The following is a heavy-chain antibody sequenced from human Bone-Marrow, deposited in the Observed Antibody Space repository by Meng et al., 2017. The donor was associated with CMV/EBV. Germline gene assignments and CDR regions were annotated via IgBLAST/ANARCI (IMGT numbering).Heavy chain of an antibody. D-gene: IGHD3-22*01. CDR1: GGSISSYYW. CDR2: IDWDDDK. V-gene: IGHV2-70*18. Sequence: TLSLNCTVPGGSISSYYWSWVRQPPGKALEWLALIDWDDDKYYSTSLKTRLTISKDTSKNQVVLTMTNMDPVDTATYYCARIRLGYYDSHRGACDIWGQGTMVTVSS. CDR3: ARIRLGYYDSHRGACDI. J-gene: IGHJ3*02.